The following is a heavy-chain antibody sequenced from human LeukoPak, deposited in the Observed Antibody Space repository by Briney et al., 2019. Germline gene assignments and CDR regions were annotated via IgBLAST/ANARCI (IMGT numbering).Heavy chain of an antibody. J-gene: IGHJ6*03. CDR3: AKAFMVRGVITTKEYYYYYMDV. D-gene: IGHD3-10*01. CDR2: MNPNSGNT. Sequence: GASVKVSCKASGGTFSSYAISWVRQAPGQGLEWMGWMNPNSGNTGYAQKFQGRVTMTRNTSISTAYMELSSLRSEDTAVYYCAKAFMVRGVITTKEYYYYYMDVWGKGTTVTISS. CDR1: GGTFSSYA. V-gene: IGHV1-8*02.